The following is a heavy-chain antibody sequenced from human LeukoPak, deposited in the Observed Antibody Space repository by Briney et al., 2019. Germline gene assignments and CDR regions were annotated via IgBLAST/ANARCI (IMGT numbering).Heavy chain of an antibody. V-gene: IGHV3-49*03. D-gene: IGHD4-17*01. CDR2: IRSKAFGCTP. CDR1: GFTFDDYA. J-gene: IGHJ4*02. Sequence: HSGRSLRFSCSASGFTFDDYAVSWFRQAPGKGLEWVGFIRSKAFGCTPEYAASVRGRFTISRDDSKSIAYLQMNSLKTEDTAVYYCTRNTVTVHFDYWSQGTLVTVSS. CDR3: TRNTVTVHFDY.